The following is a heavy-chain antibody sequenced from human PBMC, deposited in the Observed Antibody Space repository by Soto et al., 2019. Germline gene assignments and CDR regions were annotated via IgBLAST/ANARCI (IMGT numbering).Heavy chain of an antibody. J-gene: IGHJ5*02. V-gene: IGHV4-30-4*01. CDR3: ARLVQLLQGRWFNP. CDR2: IYYSGGT. CDR1: GGSISSGDYY. D-gene: IGHD2-15*01. Sequence: SETLSLTCTVSGGSISSGDYYWSWIRQPPGKGLEWIGYIYYSGGTYYNPSLKSRVTISVDTSKNQFSLKLSSVTAADTAVYYCARLVQLLQGRWFNPWGQGTLVTVSS.